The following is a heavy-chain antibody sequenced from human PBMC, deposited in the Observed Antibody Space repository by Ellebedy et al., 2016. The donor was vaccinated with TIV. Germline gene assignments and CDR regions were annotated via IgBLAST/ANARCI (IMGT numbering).Heavy chain of an antibody. Sequence: MPSETLSLTCTVSGGSINSDAYYWVWIRQPPGKGLEWIGSIYYSGSTYYSPPLKSQLTMSVNTSKNQFSLNLSSVTAADTAVYYCANTPSSWFDTPNFWGQGALVTVSS. CDR3: ANTPSSWFDTPNF. D-gene: IGHD6-13*01. CDR2: IYYSGST. J-gene: IGHJ4*02. V-gene: IGHV4-39*01. CDR1: GGSINSDAYY.